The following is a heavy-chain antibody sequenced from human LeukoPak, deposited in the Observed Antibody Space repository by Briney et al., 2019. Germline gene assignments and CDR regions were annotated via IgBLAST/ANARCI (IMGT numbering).Heavy chain of an antibody. Sequence: PSETLSLTCTVSGGSISNYYWSWIRQPPGKALEWIEEINHSGSTNYNPSLKSRVTRSVDTSKNQFSLKLNSVTAADTAVYYCARGGYDFWSGLPLYYYYGMDVWGQGTTVTVSS. CDR3: ARGGYDFWSGLPLYYYYGMDV. CDR1: GGSISNYY. V-gene: IGHV4-34*01. CDR2: INHSGST. D-gene: IGHD3-3*01. J-gene: IGHJ6*02.